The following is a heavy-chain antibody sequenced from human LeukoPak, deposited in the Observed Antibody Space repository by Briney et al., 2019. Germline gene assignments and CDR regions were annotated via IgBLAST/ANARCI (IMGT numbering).Heavy chain of an antibody. CDR3: ARHGYCSGGSCYWDY. Sequence: SETLSLTCIVSGGSISRYYWSWIRQPPGSGLEWIAYIYYSGSTSYNPSLKSRVAISVDTSNNEVSLKLSSVTAADTAVYYCARHGYCSGGSCYWDYWGQGTLVTVSS. V-gene: IGHV4-59*08. D-gene: IGHD2-15*01. J-gene: IGHJ4*02. CDR1: GGSISRYY. CDR2: IYYSGST.